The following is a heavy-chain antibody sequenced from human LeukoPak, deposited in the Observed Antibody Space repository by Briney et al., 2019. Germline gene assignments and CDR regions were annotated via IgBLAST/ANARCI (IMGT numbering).Heavy chain of an antibody. CDR3: ARAGYCSRGICYSFVY. J-gene: IGHJ4*02. D-gene: IGHD2-15*01. V-gene: IGHV3-11*01. CDR2: ISNSGRTI. Sequence: GGSLRLSCTASGFTFSDYYMSWVRQASGKGLEWVSYISNSGRTIYYADSVKGRFTISRDNAKNSLYLQMDSLRAEDAAVYYCARAGYCSRGICYSFVYWGQGTLVTVSS. CDR1: GFTFSDYY.